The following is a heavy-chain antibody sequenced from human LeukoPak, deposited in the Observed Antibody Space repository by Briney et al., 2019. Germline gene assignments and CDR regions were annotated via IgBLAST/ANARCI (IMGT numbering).Heavy chain of an antibody. Sequence: SETLSLTCTVSVGSISSYYWSWIRQSPGKGLEWIGYIYYSGTTSYNPSLKSRVTISLDTSKNQFSLKLSSVTAADTAVYYCARGANWGSPDYWGQGTLVTVSS. J-gene: IGHJ4*02. CDR2: IYYSGTT. V-gene: IGHV4-59*01. CDR1: VGSISSYY. CDR3: ARGANWGSPDY. D-gene: IGHD7-27*01.